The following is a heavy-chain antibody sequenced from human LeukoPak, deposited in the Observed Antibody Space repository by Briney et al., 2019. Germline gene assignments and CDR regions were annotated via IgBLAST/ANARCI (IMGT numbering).Heavy chain of an antibody. V-gene: IGHV3-23*01. Sequence: PGGSLSLSCAASGFTFTNYAMSWVRQAPGKGLEWVSTIIGSGISTYYADSVKGRFTISRDNSKNTLYLQMNSLRAEDTAVYYCAKVSTTAEYLQHWGQGTLVTVSS. CDR2: IIGSGIST. D-gene: IGHD1-1*01. CDR3: AKVSTTAEYLQH. J-gene: IGHJ1*01. CDR1: GFTFTNYA.